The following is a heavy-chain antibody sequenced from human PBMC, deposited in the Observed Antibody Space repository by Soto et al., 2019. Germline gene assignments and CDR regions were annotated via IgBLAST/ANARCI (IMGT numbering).Heavy chain of an antibody. J-gene: IGHJ4*02. V-gene: IGHV4-34*01. Sequence: SETMSLTCAVYGGSFSGYYWSWIRQPPGKGLEWIGEINHSGSTNYNPSLKSRVTISVDTSKNQFSLKLSSVTAADTAVYYCARGRWLRSSFDYWGQGTLVTVSS. D-gene: IGHD5-12*01. CDR1: GGSFSGYY. CDR2: INHSGST. CDR3: ARGRWLRSSFDY.